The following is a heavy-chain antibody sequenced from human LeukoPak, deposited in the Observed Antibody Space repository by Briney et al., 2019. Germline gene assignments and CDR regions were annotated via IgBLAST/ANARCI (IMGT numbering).Heavy chain of an antibody. CDR1: GGTFSSYA. V-gene: IGHV1-24*01. CDR3: ATVIIAVAGTETYYFDY. Sequence: ASVKVSCKASGGTFSSYAISWVRQAPGQGLEWMGGFDPEDGETIYAQKFQGRVTMTEDTSTDTAYMELSSLRSEDTAVYYCATVIIAVAGTETYYFDYWGQGTLVTVSS. J-gene: IGHJ4*02. D-gene: IGHD6-19*01. CDR2: FDPEDGET.